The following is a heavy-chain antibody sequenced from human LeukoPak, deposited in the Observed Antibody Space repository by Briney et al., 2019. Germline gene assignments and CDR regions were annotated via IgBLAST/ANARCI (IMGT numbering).Heavy chain of an antibody. CDR3: ARASGYKNPFDY. CDR1: GDSISSGDYY. Sequence: SETLSLTCTVSGDSISSGDYYWSWVRQPPGKGLEWIGYIYYSGTTYYNPSLKSRVTISMDTSKNQFSLRLSSVTAADTAVYYCARASGYKNPFDYGGQGTLVTVSS. D-gene: IGHD1-1*01. CDR2: IYYSGTT. J-gene: IGHJ4*02. V-gene: IGHV4-30-4*01.